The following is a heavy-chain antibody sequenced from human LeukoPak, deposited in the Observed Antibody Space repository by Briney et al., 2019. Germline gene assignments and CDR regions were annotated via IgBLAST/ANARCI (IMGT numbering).Heavy chain of an antibody. CDR3: ATDLMSISNWAFDY. Sequence: ASVKVSCKASGYTFTGYYMHWVRQAPGQGLEWMGRINPNSGGTNYAQKFQGRVTMTRDTSISTAYMELSRLRSDDTAVYYCATDLMSISNWAFDYWGQGTLVIVSS. J-gene: IGHJ4*02. CDR1: GYTFTGYY. CDR2: INPNSGGT. V-gene: IGHV1-2*06. D-gene: IGHD7-27*01.